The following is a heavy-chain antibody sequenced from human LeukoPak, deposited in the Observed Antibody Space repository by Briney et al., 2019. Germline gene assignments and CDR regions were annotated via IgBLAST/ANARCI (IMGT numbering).Heavy chain of an antibody. D-gene: IGHD6-13*01. CDR1: GGPISSYY. J-gene: IGHJ4*02. V-gene: IGHV4-59*01. Sequence: SETLSLTCSVSGGPISSYYWSWIRQPPGRGLEWIGYIYYSGSTNYNPSLKSRVTISVDTSKNQFSLKLNSVTAADTAVYYCAREVAADYFDYWGQGTLVTVSS. CDR2: IYYSGST. CDR3: AREVAADYFDY.